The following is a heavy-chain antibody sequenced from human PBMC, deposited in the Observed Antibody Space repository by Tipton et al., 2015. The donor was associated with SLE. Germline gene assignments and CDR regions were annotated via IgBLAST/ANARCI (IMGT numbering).Heavy chain of an antibody. V-gene: IGHV4-39*07. Sequence: TLSLTCFVSGDSITSDIYYWGWISQPPGKGLEWIGSVYDSGTTHYNPSLKSRVTISVDTSKNQFSLKLISVTAADTAVYYCAGHDHLGYNWFDPWGQGTPVTVSS. CDR3: AGHDHLGYNWFDP. D-gene: IGHD3-16*01. CDR1: GDSITSDIYY. CDR2: VYDSGTT. J-gene: IGHJ5*02.